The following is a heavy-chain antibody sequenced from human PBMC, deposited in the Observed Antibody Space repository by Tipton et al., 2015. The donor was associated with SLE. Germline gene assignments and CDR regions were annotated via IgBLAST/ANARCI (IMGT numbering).Heavy chain of an antibody. V-gene: IGHV4-34*01. CDR2: INHSGST. CDR1: GGSFSGYY. CDR3: AIGGRIAALGTRYYYYMDA. Sequence: TLSLTCAVYGGSFSGYYWSWIRQPPGKGLEWIGEINHSGSTNYNPSLKSRVTISVDTSKNQFSLKLSSVTAADTAVYYCAIGGRIAALGTRYYYYMDAWGKGTTVTVSS. J-gene: IGHJ6*03. D-gene: IGHD6-6*01.